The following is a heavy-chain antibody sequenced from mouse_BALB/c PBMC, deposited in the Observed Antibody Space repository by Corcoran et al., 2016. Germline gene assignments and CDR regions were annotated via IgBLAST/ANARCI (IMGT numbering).Heavy chain of an antibody. V-gene: IGHV1-4*02. D-gene: IGHD2-10*01. J-gene: IGHJ4*01. CDR2: INPSSGYT. CDR1: GYTFTNYT. Sequence: QVQLQQSAAELARPGASVKMSCKASGYTFTNYTMHWVKQRPGQRLEWIGYINPSSGYTEFNQKFKDKTTLTADKSSSTAYIQLSSLTSEDSAVYYCARRAYYGNLYAMDYWGQGTSVTVSS. CDR3: ARRAYYGNLYAMDY.